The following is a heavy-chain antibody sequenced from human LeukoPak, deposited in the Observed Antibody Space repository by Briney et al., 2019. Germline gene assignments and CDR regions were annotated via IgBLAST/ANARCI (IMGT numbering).Heavy chain of an antibody. V-gene: IGHV4-34*01. J-gene: IGHJ4*02. Sequence: SETLSLTCAVYGGSFSGYCWSWIRQPPGKGLEWIGEINHSGSTNYNPSLKSRVTISVDTSKNQFSLKLSSVTAADTAVYYCARKAAMVNYFDYWGQGTLVTVSS. CDR3: ARKAAMVNYFDY. CDR2: INHSGST. D-gene: IGHD5-18*01. CDR1: GGSFSGYC.